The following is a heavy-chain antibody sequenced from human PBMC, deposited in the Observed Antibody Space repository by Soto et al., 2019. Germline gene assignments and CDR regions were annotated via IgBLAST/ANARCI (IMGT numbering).Heavy chain of an antibody. D-gene: IGHD1-7*01. CDR2: ISGSGGST. J-gene: IGHJ3*02. CDR3: AKGNSWSPALVLDI. V-gene: IGHV3-23*01. CDR1: GFTFSSYA. Sequence: GGSLRLSCAASGFTFSSYAMNWVRQAPGKGLEWVSAISGSGGSTYYADSVKGRFTISRDSSKNMLYLQMNSLRAEDTAVYYYAKGNSWSPALVLDIWGQGTMVTVSS.